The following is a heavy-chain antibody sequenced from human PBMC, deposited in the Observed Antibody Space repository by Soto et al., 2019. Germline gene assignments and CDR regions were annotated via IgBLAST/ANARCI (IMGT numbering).Heavy chain of an antibody. CDR2: IWYDGSNK. D-gene: IGHD2-15*01. Sequence: PGGSLRLSCAASGFTFSSYGMHWVRQAPGKGLEWVAVIWYDGSNKYYADSVKGRFTISRDNSKNTLYLQMNSLRAEDTAVYYCAKIRVVAATAAPFDPWGQGTLVTVSS. J-gene: IGHJ5*02. CDR3: AKIRVVAATAAPFDP. CDR1: GFTFSSYG. V-gene: IGHV3-33*06.